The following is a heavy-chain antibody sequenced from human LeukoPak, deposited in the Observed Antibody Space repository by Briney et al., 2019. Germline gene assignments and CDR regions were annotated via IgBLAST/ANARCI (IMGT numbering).Heavy chain of an antibody. CDR3: ARVDGPYNDGYYYGMDV. J-gene: IGHJ6*02. D-gene: IGHD3-10*01. V-gene: IGHV1-8*01. CDR1: GYTFTSYD. Sequence: ASVKVSCKASGYTFTSYDINWVRQATGQGLEWMGWMNPNSGNTGYAQKFQGRVTMTRNTSISTAYMELSSLRSDDTALYYCARVDGPYNDGYYYGMDVWGQGTTVTVSS. CDR2: MNPNSGNT.